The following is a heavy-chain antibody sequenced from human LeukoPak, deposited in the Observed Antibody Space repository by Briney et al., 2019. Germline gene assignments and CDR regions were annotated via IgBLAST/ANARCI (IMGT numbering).Heavy chain of an antibody. Sequence: PSETLSLTCAVFGGSFSDYYWSWIRQTPEKGLEWIGEINHSGSTNYNPSLKGRVTISVDTSKNQFSLKLSSVTAADTAVYYCSLVPLEIIRGANGDYWGQGTLVTVSS. CDR3: SLVPLEIIRGANGDY. J-gene: IGHJ4*02. CDR2: INHSGST. CDR1: GGSFSDYY. V-gene: IGHV4-34*01. D-gene: IGHD1-1*01.